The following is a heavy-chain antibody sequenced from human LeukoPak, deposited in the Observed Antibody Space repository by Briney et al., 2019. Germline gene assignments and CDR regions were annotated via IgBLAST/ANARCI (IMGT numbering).Heavy chain of an antibody. D-gene: IGHD5-18*01. Sequence: PSETLSLTCTVSGGSINSGAHFWSWIRQHPGKGLEWIGYIYYSGSTHYNPSLKSRISMSVDASKNQFSLKLTSVTAADTAVYYCARDGGGYTYGGDYYYYMDAWGKGTTVTVSS. J-gene: IGHJ6*03. CDR2: IYYSGST. V-gene: IGHV4-31*03. CDR1: GGSINSGAHF. CDR3: ARDGGGYTYGGDYYYYMDA.